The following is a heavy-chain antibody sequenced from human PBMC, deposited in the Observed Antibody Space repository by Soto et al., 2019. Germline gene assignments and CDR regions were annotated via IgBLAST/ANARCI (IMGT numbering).Heavy chain of an antibody. CDR1: GFPFNSYT. D-gene: IGHD3-16*01. J-gene: IGHJ6*02. CDR3: AKEGGNYYYFYGMDV. CDR2: ISSSSSFI. V-gene: IGHV3-21*01. Sequence: PGGSLRLSCAASGFPFNSYTMNWVRQAPGKGLEWVSSISSSSSFIYYADSVKGRFTISRDNAENSLYLHMNSLRGEDTAVYYCAKEGGNYYYFYGMDVWGQGTTVTVSS.